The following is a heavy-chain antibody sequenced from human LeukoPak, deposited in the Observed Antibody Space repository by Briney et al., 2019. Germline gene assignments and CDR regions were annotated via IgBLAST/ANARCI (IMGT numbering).Heavy chain of an antibody. CDR1: GFTVSSNF. Sequence: PGGSLRLSCVASGFTVSSNFMSWVRQAPGKGLEWVSYISSSGTTIYYADSVKGRFTISRDNAKNSLYLQMNSLRAEDTAVYYCARDGDYVWGSYRRFDYWGQGTLVTVSS. CDR3: ARDGDYVWGSYRRFDY. J-gene: IGHJ4*02. D-gene: IGHD3-16*02. CDR2: ISSSGTTI. V-gene: IGHV3-11*04.